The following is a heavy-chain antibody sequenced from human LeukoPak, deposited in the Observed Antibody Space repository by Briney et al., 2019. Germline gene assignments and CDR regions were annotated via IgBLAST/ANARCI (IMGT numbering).Heavy chain of an antibody. D-gene: IGHD3-22*01. J-gene: IGHJ4*02. CDR3: ARIRDSSGYFQSYYFDY. V-gene: IGHV4-59*08. CDR1: GSSISSYY. Sequence: SETLSLTCTVSGSSISSYYWSWIRQPPGKGLEWIGYIYYSGSTNYNSSLKSRVTISVDTSKNQFSLKLSSVTAADTAVYYCARIRDSSGYFQSYYFDYWGQGTLVTVSS. CDR2: IYYSGST.